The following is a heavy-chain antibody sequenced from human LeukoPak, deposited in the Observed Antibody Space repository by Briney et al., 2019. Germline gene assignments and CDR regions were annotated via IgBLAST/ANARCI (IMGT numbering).Heavy chain of an antibody. Sequence: PSQTLSLTCTVSAGSISTKYRSWIRQPPRKAPEWIGYIYDTGKTTYNTTLKSRSTISVYTSKSQFSLNLSSVTAADRAVYRCARVPPTVTAGRYYYCHMDVWGEGTTVTVPS. CDR1: AGSISTKY. J-gene: IGHJ6*04. CDR2: IYDTGKT. D-gene: IGHD2-21*02. V-gene: IGHV4-59*01. CDR3: ARVPPTVTAGRYYYCHMDV.